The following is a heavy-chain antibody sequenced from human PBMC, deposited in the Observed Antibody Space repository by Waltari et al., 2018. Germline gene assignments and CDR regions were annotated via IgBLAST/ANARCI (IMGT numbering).Heavy chain of an antibody. V-gene: IGHV3-15*01. CDR2: IKSKTDGGTT. J-gene: IGHJ4*02. CDR1: GFTFSNAW. CDR3: AKERGGGLVVTETFDY. Sequence: EVQLVESGGGLVKPGGSLRLSCEASGFTFSNAWMSWVRTAPGKGLEWVGRIKSKTDGGTTDYAAPVKGRFTTSRDDSKNTLYLQMNSLKTEDTAVYYCAKERGGGLVVTETFDYWGQGTLVTVSS. D-gene: IGHD2-21*02.